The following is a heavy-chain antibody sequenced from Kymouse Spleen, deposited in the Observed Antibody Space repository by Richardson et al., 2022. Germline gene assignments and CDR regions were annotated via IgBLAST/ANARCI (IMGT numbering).Heavy chain of an antibody. CDR1: GGSISSSSYY. Sequence: QLQLQESGPGLVKPSETLSLTCTVSGGSISSSSYYWGWIRQPPGKGLEWIGSIYYSGSTYYNPSLKSRVTISVDTSKNQFSLKLSSVTAADTAVYYCARTYDFWSGYYTPFFDYWGQGTLVTVSS. CDR2: IYYSGST. J-gene: IGHJ4*02. CDR3: ARTYDFWSGYYTPFFDY. V-gene: IGHV4-39*01. D-gene: IGHD3-3*01.